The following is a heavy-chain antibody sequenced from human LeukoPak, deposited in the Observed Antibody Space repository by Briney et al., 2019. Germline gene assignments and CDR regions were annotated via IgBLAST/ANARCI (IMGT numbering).Heavy chain of an antibody. CDR3: ARAPVGGITIFGVAEYYFDY. CDR1: GYTFTGYY. Sequence: GASVKVSFKASGYTFTGYYMHWVRQAPGQGLDWMGWINPNSGGTSYAQKFQGRVTMTRDTSISTAYMELSRLRSDDTAVYYCARAPVGGITIFGVAEYYFDYWGQGTLVTVSS. D-gene: IGHD3-3*01. V-gene: IGHV1-2*02. J-gene: IGHJ4*02. CDR2: INPNSGGT.